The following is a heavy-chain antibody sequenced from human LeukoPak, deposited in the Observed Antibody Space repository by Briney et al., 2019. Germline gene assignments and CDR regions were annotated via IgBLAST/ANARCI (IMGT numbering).Heavy chain of an antibody. CDR2: ISQSGNI. CDR3: ARERYYDYVWGSYRPYYFDY. Sequence: PSQTLSLTCTVSGDSISSGGYSRSWIRQPPGKGLEWIGYIYHIGYISQSGNIYQNPSLKSRVTISLDTSRNQFSLKLSSVTAADTAVYYCARERYYDYVWGSYRPYYFDYWGQGTLVTVSS. V-gene: IGHV4-30-2*01. J-gene: IGHJ4*02. CDR1: GDSISSGGYS. D-gene: IGHD3-16*02.